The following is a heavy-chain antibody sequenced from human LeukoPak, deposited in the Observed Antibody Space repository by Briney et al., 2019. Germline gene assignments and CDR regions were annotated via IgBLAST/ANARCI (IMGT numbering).Heavy chain of an antibody. CDR2: ISAYNGNT. D-gene: IGHD5-12*01. CDR1: GYTFTSYG. Sequence: ASVKVSCKASGYTFTSYGISWVRQAPGQGLEWMGWISAYNGNTNYAQELQGRVTMTTDTSTSTAYMELRSLRSDDTAVYYCARGPNVDIVVYFDYWGQGTLVTVSS. J-gene: IGHJ4*02. V-gene: IGHV1-18*01. CDR3: ARGPNVDIVVYFDY.